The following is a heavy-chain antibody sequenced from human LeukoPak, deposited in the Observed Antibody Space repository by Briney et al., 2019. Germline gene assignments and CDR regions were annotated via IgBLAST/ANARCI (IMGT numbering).Heavy chain of an antibody. CDR1: GGSISSYY. Sequence: SETLSLTCTASGGSISSYYWSWIRQPPGKGLEWIGYIYYSGSTNYNPSLKSRVTISVDTSKNQFSLKLSSVTAADTAVYYCARHSFDWYYFDYWGQGTLVTVSS. D-gene: IGHD3-9*01. V-gene: IGHV4-59*08. CDR3: ARHSFDWYYFDY. J-gene: IGHJ4*02. CDR2: IYYSGST.